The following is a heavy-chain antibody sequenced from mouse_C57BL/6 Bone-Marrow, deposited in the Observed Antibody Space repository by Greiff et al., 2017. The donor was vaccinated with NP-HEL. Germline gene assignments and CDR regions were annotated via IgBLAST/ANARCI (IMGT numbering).Heavy chain of an antibody. V-gene: IGHV1-81*01. CDR2: IYPRSGNT. CDR1: GYTFTSYG. CDR3: ARRELPYWYFDV. J-gene: IGHJ1*03. Sequence: QVQLQQSGAELARPGASVKLSCKASGYTFTSYGISWVKQRPGQGLEWIGEIYPRSGNTYYNEKFKGKATLTADKSSSTAYMELRSLTSEDSAVYFCARRELPYWYFDVWGTGTTVTVSS. D-gene: IGHD1-3*01.